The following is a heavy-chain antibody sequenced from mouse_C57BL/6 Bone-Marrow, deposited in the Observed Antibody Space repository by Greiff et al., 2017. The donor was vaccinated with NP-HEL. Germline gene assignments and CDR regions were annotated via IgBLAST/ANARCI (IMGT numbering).Heavy chain of an antibody. D-gene: IGHD1-1*01. V-gene: IGHV1-77*01. J-gene: IGHJ2*01. CDR1: GYTFTDYY. CDR3: AVHYGSSRSFLYYFDY. Sequence: VHLVESGAELVKPGASVKISCKASGYTFTDYYINWVKQRPGQGLEWIGKIGPGSGSTYYNEKFKGKATLTADKSSSTAYMQLSSLTSEDSAVYFCAVHYGSSRSFLYYFDYWGQGTTLTVSS. CDR2: IGPGSGST.